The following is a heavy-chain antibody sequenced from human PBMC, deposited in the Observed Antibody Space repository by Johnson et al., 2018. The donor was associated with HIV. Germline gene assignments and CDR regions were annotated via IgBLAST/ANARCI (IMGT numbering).Heavy chain of an antibody. Sequence: VQLVESGGGVVQPGGSLRLSCAASGFTVSSNYMSWVRQAPGKGLEWVSVIYSGGSTYYADSVKGRFTISRDNSKNTLYLKMNSLRAEDTAVYYCARDRGVFWNNDYKGDAFDIWGQGTMVTVSS. V-gene: IGHV3-66*01. CDR3: ARDRGVFWNNDYKGDAFDI. CDR2: IYSGGST. CDR1: GFTVSSNY. J-gene: IGHJ3*02. D-gene: IGHD3-3*01.